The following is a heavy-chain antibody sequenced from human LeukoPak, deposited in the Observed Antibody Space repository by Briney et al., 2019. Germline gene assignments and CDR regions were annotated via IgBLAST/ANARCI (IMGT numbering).Heavy chain of an antibody. CDR2: INPNSGAT. J-gene: IGHJ4*02. V-gene: IGHV1-2*02. CDR3: ARIRGGNNYHFDY. D-gene: IGHD1-26*01. CDR1: GYTFTGYY. Sequence: GASVKVSCKASGYTFTGYYIYWVRQAPGQGLEWMGWINPNSGATNYAQKFQGRVTMTKDTSICTGYMELSRLRSDDTAVYYCARIRGGNNYHFDYWGQGTLVTVSS.